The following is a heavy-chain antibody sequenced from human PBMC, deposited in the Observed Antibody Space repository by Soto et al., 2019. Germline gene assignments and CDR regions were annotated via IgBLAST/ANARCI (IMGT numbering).Heavy chain of an antibody. V-gene: IGHV4-34*01. J-gene: IGHJ6*02. Sequence: SETLSLTCAVYGGSFSGYYWSWIRQPPGKGLEWIGEINHSGSTNYNPSLKSRVTISVDTSKNQFSLKLSSVTAADTAVYYCASFSPYSSSFYCGMDVWGQGTTVTVSS. CDR1: GGSFSGYY. CDR2: INHSGST. D-gene: IGHD6-6*01. CDR3: ASFSPYSSSFYCGMDV.